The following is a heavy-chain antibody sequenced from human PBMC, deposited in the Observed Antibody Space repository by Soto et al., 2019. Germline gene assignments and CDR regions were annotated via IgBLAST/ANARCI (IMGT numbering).Heavy chain of an antibody. Sequence: GGSLRLSCASSGFTFSSYGMHWVRQAPGKGLEWVAVIWYDGSNKYYADSVKGRFTISRDNSKNTLYLQMNSLRAEDTAVYYCARDGGEWVYYYYGMDVWGQGTTVTVSS. CDR3: ARDGGEWVYYYYGMDV. CDR1: GFTFSSYG. D-gene: IGHD2-21*01. V-gene: IGHV3-33*01. CDR2: IWYDGSNK. J-gene: IGHJ6*02.